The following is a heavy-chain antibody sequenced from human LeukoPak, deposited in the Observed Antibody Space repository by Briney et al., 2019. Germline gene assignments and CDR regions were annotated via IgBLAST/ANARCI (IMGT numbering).Heavy chain of an antibody. CDR2: ISSSSSTI. J-gene: IGHJ3*02. D-gene: IGHD3-22*01. CDR3: AKVGYYYDSSGYDDAFDI. CDR1: GFTFSSYS. Sequence: GGSLRLSCAASGFTFSSYSMNWVRQAPGKGLEWVSYISSSSSTIYYADSVKGRFTISRDNAKNSLYLQMNSLRAEDTAVYYCAKVGYYYDSSGYDDAFDIWGQGTMVTVSS. V-gene: IGHV3-48*01.